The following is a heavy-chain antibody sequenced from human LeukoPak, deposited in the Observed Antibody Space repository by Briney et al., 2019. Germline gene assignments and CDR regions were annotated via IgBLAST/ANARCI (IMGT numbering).Heavy chain of an antibody. CDR3: ARDHVAAADYYYYYYMDV. CDR2: ISYDGSNK. Sequence: GGSLGLSCAASGFTFSSYAMHWVRQAPGKGLEWVAVISYDGSNKYYADSVKGRFTISRDNSKNTLYLQMNSLRAEDTAVYYCARDHVAAADYYYYYYMDVWGKGTTVTVSS. J-gene: IGHJ6*03. D-gene: IGHD6-13*01. V-gene: IGHV3-30*04. CDR1: GFTFSSYA.